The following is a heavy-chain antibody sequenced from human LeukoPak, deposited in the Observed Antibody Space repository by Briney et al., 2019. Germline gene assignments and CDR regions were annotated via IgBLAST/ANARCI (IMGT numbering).Heavy chain of an antibody. D-gene: IGHD2-15*01. V-gene: IGHV4-31*03. Sequence: SETLSLTCTVSGGSISSGGYCWSWIRQHPGEGLEWTGCISYSGSTYYDPSLKSRVTISVDTSKNQFSLKLSSVTAADTAVYYCARGVLFWDQGTLVTVSS. CDR1: GGSISSGGYC. J-gene: IGHJ4*02. CDR3: ARGVLF. CDR2: ISYSGST.